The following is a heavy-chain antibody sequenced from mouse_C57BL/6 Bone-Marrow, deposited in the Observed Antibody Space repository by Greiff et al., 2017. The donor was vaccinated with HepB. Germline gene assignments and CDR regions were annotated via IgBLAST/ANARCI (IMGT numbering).Heavy chain of an antibody. V-gene: IGHV5-6*01. D-gene: IGHD1-1*01. CDR3: ARLRSSRWYFDV. CDR1: GFTFSSYG. J-gene: IGHJ1*03. Sequence: EVMLVESGGDLVKPGGSLKLSCAASGFTFSSYGMSWVRQTPDKRLEWVATISSGGSYTYYPDSVKGRFTISRDNAKNTLYLQMSSLKSEDTAMYYCARLRSSRWYFDVWGTGTTVTVSS. CDR2: ISSGGSYT.